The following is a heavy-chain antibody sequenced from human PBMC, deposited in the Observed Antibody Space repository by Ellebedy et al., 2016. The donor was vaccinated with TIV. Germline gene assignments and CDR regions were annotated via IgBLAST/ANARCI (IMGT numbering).Heavy chain of an antibody. CDR3: ARDPSFLWSTPSRIHDAFDI. J-gene: IGHJ3*02. Sequence: SETLSLXCTVSGGSISSSSYYWGWIRQPPGKGLEWIGSIYYSGSTYYNPSLKSRVTISVDTSKNQFSLKLSSVTAADTAVYYCARDPSFLWSTPSRIHDAFDIWGQGTMVTVSS. CDR2: IYYSGST. V-gene: IGHV4-39*07. D-gene: IGHD2/OR15-2a*01. CDR1: GGSISSSSYY.